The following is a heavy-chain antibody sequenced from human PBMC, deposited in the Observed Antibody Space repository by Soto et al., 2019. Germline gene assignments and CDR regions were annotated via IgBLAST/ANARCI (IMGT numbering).Heavy chain of an antibody. Sequence: SETLSLTCAVSSGSISSSNWWSWVRQPPGKGLEWIGEIYHSGSTNYNPSLKSRVTISVDKSKNQFSLKLSSVTAADTAVYYCARDLRVVPAAPNYYYYYYMDVWGKGTTVTVSS. CDR1: SGSISSSNW. CDR2: IYHSGST. J-gene: IGHJ6*03. V-gene: IGHV4-4*02. CDR3: ARDLRVVPAAPNYYYYYYMDV. D-gene: IGHD2-2*01.